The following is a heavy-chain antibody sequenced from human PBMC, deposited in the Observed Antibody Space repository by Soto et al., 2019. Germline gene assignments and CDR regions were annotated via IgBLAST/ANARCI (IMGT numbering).Heavy chain of an antibody. CDR1: GGSISSYY. V-gene: IGHV4-4*07. J-gene: IGHJ6*02. D-gene: IGHD3-16*01. Sequence: PSETLSLTCTVSGGSISSYYWSWIRQPAGKGLEWVGRIYTSGSINYNPSLKSRVTMSVDMSKNQFSLKLNSVTAADTAVYYCARAGSYGLNYYYGMDVWGQGTTVTVSS. CDR2: IYTSGSI. CDR3: ARAGSYGLNYYYGMDV.